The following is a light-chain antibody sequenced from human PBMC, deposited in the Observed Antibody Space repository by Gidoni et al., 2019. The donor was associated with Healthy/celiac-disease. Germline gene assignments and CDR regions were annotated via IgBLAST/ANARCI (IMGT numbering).Light chain of an antibody. CDR1: QSVLYSANNKNY. CDR3: QQYYSTPLT. Sequence: DVVMTQSPDSLAGSLGERATINCKSSQSVLYSANNKNYLAWYQQKPGQPPKLLIYWASTRDSGVPDRFSGSGSGTDFTLTISSLQAEDVAVYYCQQYYSTPLTFGGGTKVEIK. V-gene: IGKV4-1*01. CDR2: WAS. J-gene: IGKJ4*01.